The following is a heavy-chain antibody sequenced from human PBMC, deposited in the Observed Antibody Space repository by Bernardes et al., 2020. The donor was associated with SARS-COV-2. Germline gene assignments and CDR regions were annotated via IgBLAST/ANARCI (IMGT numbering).Heavy chain of an antibody. CDR2: ISAYNGNT. J-gene: IGHJ4*02. Sequence: ASVKVSCKASGYTFTNYGISWVRQAPGQGLEWMGWISAYNGNTNYAQKLQGRVTMTTDTSTTTAYMELRSLTSDDTAVYYCARDRSGYYYTYFDYWGQGTLVTVSS. D-gene: IGHD3-22*01. CDR1: GYTFTNYG. V-gene: IGHV1-18*01. CDR3: ARDRSGYYYTYFDY.